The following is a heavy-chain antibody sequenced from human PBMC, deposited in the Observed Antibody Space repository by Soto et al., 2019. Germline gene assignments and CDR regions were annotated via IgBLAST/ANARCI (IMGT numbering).Heavy chain of an antibody. CDR2: FSLSGTT. V-gene: IGHV4-4*07. J-gene: IGHJ4*02. CDR3: ARGMTPPGAPAWYYFDS. Sequence: SETLSLTCSVSGASIAGSSYWSWIRQPAGKGLEWIGRFSLSGTTNYSPSLRSRVTMSIDVSKDQLSLRLTSVTAADTALYYCARGMTPPGAPAWYYFDSWGQGTLVTVSS. CDR1: GASIAGSSY. D-gene: IGHD2-8*02.